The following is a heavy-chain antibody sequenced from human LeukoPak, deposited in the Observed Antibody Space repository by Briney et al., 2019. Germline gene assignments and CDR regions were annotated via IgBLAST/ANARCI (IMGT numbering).Heavy chain of an antibody. Sequence: PGGSLRLSCAASGLPFSHSGMHWVRQAPGKGLEWVAFIRYDGSNKYYADSVKGRFTISRDNSKNALYLQMNSLRGEDTAVYYCFGITVTDVPYWSQGTLVTVSS. CDR3: FGITVTDVPY. J-gene: IGHJ4*02. CDR1: GLPFSHSG. D-gene: IGHD1-7*01. CDR2: IRYDGSNK. V-gene: IGHV3-30*02.